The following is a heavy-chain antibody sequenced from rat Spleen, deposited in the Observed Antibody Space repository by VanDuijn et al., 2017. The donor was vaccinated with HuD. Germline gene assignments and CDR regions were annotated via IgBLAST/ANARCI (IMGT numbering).Heavy chain of an antibody. J-gene: IGHJ3*01. CDR3: TRDLYLGFTY. CDR2: ISPSGGST. D-gene: IGHD2-1*01. V-gene: IGHV5-27*01. CDR1: GFTFSSYD. Sequence: EVQLVESDGGLVQPGRSLKLSCAASGFTFSSYDMAWVRQAPTKGLEWVASISPSGGSTYYPDSVKGRFTISRDNAKSTLYLQMHSLRSEDTATYYCTRDLYLGFTYWGQGTLVTVSS.